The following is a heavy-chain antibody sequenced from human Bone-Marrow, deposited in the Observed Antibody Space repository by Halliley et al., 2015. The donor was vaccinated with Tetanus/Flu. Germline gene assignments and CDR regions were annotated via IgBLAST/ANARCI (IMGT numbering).Heavy chain of an antibody. CDR2: ISWDSSVI. CDR1: GFTFNDHA. V-gene: IGHV3-9*01. CDR3: ANASRSHFYDSSGYNYYFDC. D-gene: IGHD3-22*01. Sequence: SLRLSCAGAGFTFNDHAMHWVRQAPGRGLEWVSGISWDSSVIDYADSVKGRFTISRDNAKSSLSLQMNSPRAEDTALYYCANASRSHFYDSSGYNYYFDCWGQGTLVTVSS. J-gene: IGHJ4*02.